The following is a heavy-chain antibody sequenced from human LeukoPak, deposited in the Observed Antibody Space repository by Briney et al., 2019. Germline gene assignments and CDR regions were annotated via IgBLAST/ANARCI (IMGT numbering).Heavy chain of an antibody. CDR3: ARLGGLEMATSC. CDR1: GYTFTGYY. J-gene: IGHJ4*02. D-gene: IGHD5-24*01. Sequence: ASVRVSCKASGYTFTGYYMHWVRQAPGQGLEWMGIINPSGGSTSYAQKFQGRVTMTRDTSTSTVYMELSSLRSEDTAVYYCARLGGLEMATSCWGQGTLVTVSS. CDR2: INPSGGST. V-gene: IGHV1-46*01.